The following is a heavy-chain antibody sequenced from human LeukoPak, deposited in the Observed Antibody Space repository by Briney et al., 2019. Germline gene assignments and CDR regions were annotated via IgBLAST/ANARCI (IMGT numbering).Heavy chain of an antibody. V-gene: IGHV5-51*01. J-gene: IGHJ2*01. CDR2: IYPGDSDT. Sequence: GESLKISCEGFGYTFTTYWIIWVRQMPGKGLEWMGIIYPGDSDTRYSPSFQGQVTISADKSISSAYLQWNSLKASDTAIYYCARIPGDWGVEGTFWFFDLWGRGTLVTVSS. CDR1: GYTFTTYW. CDR3: ARIPGDWGVEGTFWFFDL. D-gene: IGHD3-10*01.